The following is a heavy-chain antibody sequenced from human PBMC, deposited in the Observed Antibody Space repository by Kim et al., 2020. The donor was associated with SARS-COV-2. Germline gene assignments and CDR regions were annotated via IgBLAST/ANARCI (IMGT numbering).Heavy chain of an antibody. D-gene: IGHD2-15*01. J-gene: IGHJ6*02. V-gene: IGHV3-21*01. CDR2: ISSSSSYI. CDR3: ASQAGWYYYGMDV. CDR1: GFTFSSYS. Sequence: GGSLRLSCAASGFTFSSYSMNWVRQAPGKGLEWVSSISSSSSYIYYADSVKGRFTISRDNAKNSLYLQMKSLRAEDTAVYYCASQAGWYYYGMDVWGQGTTVTVSS.